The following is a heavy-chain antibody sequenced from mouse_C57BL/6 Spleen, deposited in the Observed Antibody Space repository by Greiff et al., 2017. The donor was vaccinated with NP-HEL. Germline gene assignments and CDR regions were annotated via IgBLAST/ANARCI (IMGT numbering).Heavy chain of an antibody. V-gene: IGHV14-4*01. CDR1: GFTFNDDY. Sequence: VQLLQSGAELVRPGASVKLSCTASGFTFNDDYMHWVKQRPEQGLEWIGWIDPENGDTEYASKFQGKATITADTSSNTAYLQRSSLTSEDTAVYYCTTDGYYGQGALVTVSA. J-gene: IGHJ3*02. CDR2: IDPENGDT. CDR3: TTDGY.